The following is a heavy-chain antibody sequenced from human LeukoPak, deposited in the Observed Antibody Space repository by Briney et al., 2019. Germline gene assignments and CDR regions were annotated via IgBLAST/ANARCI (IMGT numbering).Heavy chain of an antibody. CDR3: ASDRYYYYIDV. CDR1: GATSATMV. CDR2: IIPIFGTP. J-gene: IGHJ6*03. V-gene: IGHV1-69*05. Sequence: SVKVSCKASGATSATMVATWGEKPPDQGLKWMGRIIPIFGTPNYAQKFQGRLTIATDESTGTAYMELSSLRSEDTAVYYCASDRYYYYIDVWDKGTTVTVSS.